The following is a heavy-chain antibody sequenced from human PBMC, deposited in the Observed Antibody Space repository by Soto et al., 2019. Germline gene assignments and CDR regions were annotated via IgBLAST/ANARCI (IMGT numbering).Heavy chain of an antibody. V-gene: IGHV4-39*01. J-gene: IGHJ4*02. D-gene: IGHD3-9*01. CDR3: ARHGRYFDWLLPHFDY. CDR1: GGSISSSSYY. Sequence: QLQLQESGPGLVKPSETLSLTCTVSGGSISSSSYYWGWIRQPPGKGLEWIGSIYYSGSTYYNPSLTSRVTISVDTSKNQFSLKLSSVTAADTAVYYCARHGRYFDWLLPHFDYWGQGTLVTVSS. CDR2: IYYSGST.